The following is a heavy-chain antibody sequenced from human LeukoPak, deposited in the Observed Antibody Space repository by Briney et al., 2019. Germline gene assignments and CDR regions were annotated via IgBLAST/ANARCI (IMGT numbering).Heavy chain of an antibody. J-gene: IGHJ4*02. Sequence: PGGSLRLSCXASGFTFSDYDMGWVRQAPGKGLEWVSTISKSGDNTYYADSVRGRFTISRDNAKNSLYLQMNSLRAEDTAVYYCARDRYDYGENPIDYWGQGTLVTVSS. D-gene: IGHD4-17*01. CDR2: ISKSGDNT. CDR3: ARDRYDYGENPIDY. V-gene: IGHV3-23*01. CDR1: GFTFSDYD.